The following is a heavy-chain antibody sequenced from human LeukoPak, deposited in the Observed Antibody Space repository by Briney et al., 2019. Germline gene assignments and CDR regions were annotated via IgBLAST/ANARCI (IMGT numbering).Heavy chain of an antibody. V-gene: IGHV3-23*01. CDR3: AKDRSIGTYYTFDH. D-gene: IGHD1-26*01. Sequence: GGSLRLSCAASGLTFTNYAMTWVRQAPGKGLEWVSSISASGVMTYYADSVKGRFTVSRDTSKNSLYLQMSSLTAADTAVYYCAKDRSIGTYYTFDHWGQGTLVTVSS. CDR2: ISASGVMT. J-gene: IGHJ4*02. CDR1: GLTFTNYA.